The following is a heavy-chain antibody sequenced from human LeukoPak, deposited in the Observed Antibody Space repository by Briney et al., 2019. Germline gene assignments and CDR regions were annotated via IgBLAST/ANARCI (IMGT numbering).Heavy chain of an antibody. CDR2: ISSSSSYI. D-gene: IGHD3-3*01. CDR1: GFTFSSYS. Sequence: PGGSLRLSCAASGFTFSSYSMNWVRQAPGKGLEWVSSISSSSSYIYYADSVKGRFTISRDNAKNSLYLQMNSLRAEDTAVYYCARGGVPDITIFGVVILGPYYYYGMDVWGQGTTVTVSS. J-gene: IGHJ6*02. V-gene: IGHV3-21*04. CDR3: ARGGVPDITIFGVVILGPYYYYGMDV.